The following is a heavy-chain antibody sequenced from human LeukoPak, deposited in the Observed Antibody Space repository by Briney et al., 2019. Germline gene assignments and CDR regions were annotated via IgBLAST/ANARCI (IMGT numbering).Heavy chain of an antibody. CDR1: GGSISSYY. CDR2: IYTSGST. V-gene: IGHV4-4*07. CDR3: ARDVYYYDSSGSRTFDY. Sequence: RPSETLSLTCTVSGGSISSYYWSWIRQPAGKGLEWIGRIYTSGSTNYNPSLKSRVTMSVDTSKNQFSLKLSSVTAADTAVYYCARDVYYYDSSGSRTFDYWGQGTLVTVSS. J-gene: IGHJ4*02. D-gene: IGHD3-22*01.